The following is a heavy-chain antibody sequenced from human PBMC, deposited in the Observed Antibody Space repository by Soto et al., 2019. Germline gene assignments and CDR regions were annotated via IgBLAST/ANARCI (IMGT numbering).Heavy chain of an antibody. CDR3: AKGGGVYWYFDL. Sequence: EVQLLESGGGLVQPGGSLRLSCDASGFTLRAYAMSWVRQAPGKELEWVSAISGRSGNTYYADSVKGRFTISRDDSKNTVSLQMSSLRAEDTAVYYCAKGGGVYWYFDLWGRGTLVTVSS. CDR2: ISGRSGNT. V-gene: IGHV3-23*01. J-gene: IGHJ2*01. CDR1: GFTLRAYA. D-gene: IGHD3-3*01.